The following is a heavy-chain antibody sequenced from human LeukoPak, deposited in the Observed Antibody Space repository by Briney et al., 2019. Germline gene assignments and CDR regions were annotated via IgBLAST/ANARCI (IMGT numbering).Heavy chain of an antibody. CDR3: ARSGAAGTFDY. CDR2: ISSSSSTI. D-gene: IGHD6-13*01. V-gene: IGHV3-48*01. Sequence: GGSLRVFCAASGFTFSSYSMNWVRQAPGKGLEWVSYISSSSSTIYYADSVKGRFTISRDNAKNSLYLQMNSLRAEDTAVYYCARSGAAGTFDYWGQGTLVTVSS. J-gene: IGHJ4*02. CDR1: GFTFSSYS.